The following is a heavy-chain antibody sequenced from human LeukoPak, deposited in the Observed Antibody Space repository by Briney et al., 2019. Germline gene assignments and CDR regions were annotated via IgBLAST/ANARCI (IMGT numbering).Heavy chain of an antibody. D-gene: IGHD3-22*01. CDR1: GGSISSGGYS. Sequence: SETLSLTCAVSGGSISSGGYSWSWIRQPPGKGLEWIGYIYHSGSTYYNPSLRSRVTISVDTSENQFSLSLRSVTAADTAVYYCARCGYYSDIVYWGQGTLVTVSS. V-gene: IGHV4-30-2*05. CDR3: ARCGYYSDIVY. J-gene: IGHJ4*02. CDR2: IYHSGST.